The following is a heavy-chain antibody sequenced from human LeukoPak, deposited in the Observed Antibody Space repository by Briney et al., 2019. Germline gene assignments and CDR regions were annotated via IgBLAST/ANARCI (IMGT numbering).Heavy chain of an antibody. V-gene: IGHV5-51*01. Sequence: GESLKISFKASGYSFTNHWIGWVRQMPGKGLEWMGIIYPADSDTRYSPSFQGQVTISADKSINTAYLQWRSLKASDTAIYYCARRGFVATTRNWFDPWGQGTLVTVSS. CDR1: GYSFTNHW. D-gene: IGHD5-12*01. CDR3: ARRGFVATTRNWFDP. CDR2: IYPADSDT. J-gene: IGHJ5*02.